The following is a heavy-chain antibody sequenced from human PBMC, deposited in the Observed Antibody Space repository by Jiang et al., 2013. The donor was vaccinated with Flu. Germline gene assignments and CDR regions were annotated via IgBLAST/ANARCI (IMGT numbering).Heavy chain of an antibody. V-gene: IGHV2-5*02. Sequence: LTSRPVGVGWIRQPPGKALECLGLIYWDNDNRYNPFLKTRLTLTKDTSKNQVVLTMTNMDPADTATYFCAHRLLSPGNWDSGTFDYWGQGNPGHRLI. CDR3: AHRLLSPGNWDSGTFDY. CDR1: LTSRPVG. J-gene: IGHJ4*02. D-gene: IGHD1-7*01. CDR2: IYWDNDN.